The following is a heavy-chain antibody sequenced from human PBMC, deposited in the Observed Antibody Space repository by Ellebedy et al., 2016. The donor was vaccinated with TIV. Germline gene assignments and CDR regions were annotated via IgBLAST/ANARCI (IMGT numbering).Heavy chain of an antibody. Sequence: GGSLRLSXAASGFTFISYSMSWVRQAPGKGLEWVSSISGGGDRTYYAESVEGRFTISRDNSKNTLFLQMNSLRVEDTAAYYCARLARFSSSSRWFDPWGQGTLVTVSS. V-gene: IGHV3-23*01. D-gene: IGHD6-6*01. J-gene: IGHJ5*02. CDR2: ISGGGDRT. CDR3: ARLARFSSSSRWFDP. CDR1: GFTFISYS.